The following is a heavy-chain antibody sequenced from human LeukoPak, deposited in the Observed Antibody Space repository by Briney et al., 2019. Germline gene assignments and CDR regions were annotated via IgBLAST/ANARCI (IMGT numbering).Heavy chain of an antibody. D-gene: IGHD3-22*01. CDR1: GGSISSYY. Sequence: PSETLSLTCTVSGGSISSYYWSWIRQPPGKGLEWIGYIYYSGSTNYNPSLKSRVTISVDTSKNQFSLKLSSVTAADTAVYYCARHYYDSSGYTEYYFDYWGQGTLVTVSS. CDR2: IYYSGST. CDR3: ARHYYDSSGYTEYYFDY. J-gene: IGHJ4*02. V-gene: IGHV4-59*08.